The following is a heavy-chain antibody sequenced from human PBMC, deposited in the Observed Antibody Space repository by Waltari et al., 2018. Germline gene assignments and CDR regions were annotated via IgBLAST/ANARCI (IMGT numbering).Heavy chain of an antibody. CDR3: ARDSARAYCGGDCYPYYFDY. V-gene: IGHV3-21*01. CDR1: GFTFHEYV. J-gene: IGHJ4*02. D-gene: IGHD2-21*01. Sequence: EVQLVESGGGLVQPGRSLRLSCTTSGFTFHEYVMNWFRQAPGKGLEWVSSISSSSSYIYYADSVKGRFTISRDNAKNSLYLQMNSLRAEDTAVYYCARDSARAYCGGDCYPYYFDYWGQGTLVTVSS. CDR2: ISSSSSYI.